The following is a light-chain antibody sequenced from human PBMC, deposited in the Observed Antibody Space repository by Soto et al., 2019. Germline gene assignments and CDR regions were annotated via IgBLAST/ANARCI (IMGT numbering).Light chain of an antibody. CDR2: GAS. J-gene: IGKJ4*01. CDR1: QSVSSSY. CDR3: PQYGSSSLT. Sequence: EMVLTQSPGTLSLSPGERATLSCRASQSVSSSYLAWYQQTPGQAPRLLIYGASSRATGIPDRFSGSGSGTDFTLTISRLEPEDFAVYYCPQYGSSSLTFGGGTKVEIK. V-gene: IGKV3-20*01.